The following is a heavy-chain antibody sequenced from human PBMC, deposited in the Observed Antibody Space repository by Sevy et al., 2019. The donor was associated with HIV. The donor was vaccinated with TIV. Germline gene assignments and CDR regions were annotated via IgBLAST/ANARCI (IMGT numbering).Heavy chain of an antibody. D-gene: IGHD3-22*01. CDR2: IKEDGSEK. V-gene: IGHV3-7*01. Sequence: GGSRRLSCAASGFTFSNYWMSWVRQAPGKGLEWVANIKEDGSEKYYVDSLKGRFTISRDNAKNSLYLQLNNLRAEDTAVFYCARGDNSGAFDPWGQGTLVTVSS. J-gene: IGHJ5*02. CDR1: GFTFSNYW. CDR3: ARGDNSGAFDP.